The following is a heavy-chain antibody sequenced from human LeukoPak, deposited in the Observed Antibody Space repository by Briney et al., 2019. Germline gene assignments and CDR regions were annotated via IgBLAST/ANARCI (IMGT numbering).Heavy chain of an antibody. D-gene: IGHD5-24*01. V-gene: IGHV1-2*02. CDR3: ARDLSVGGYNNFDY. CDR1: GYTFTGYY. Sequence: ASVKVSCKASGYTFTGYYMHWVREAPGQGLEWMGWINPNSGGTNYAQKFQGRVTMTRDTSISTAYMELSRLRCDDTAVYYCARDLSVGGYNNFDYWGQGTLVTVSS. CDR2: INPNSGGT. J-gene: IGHJ4*02.